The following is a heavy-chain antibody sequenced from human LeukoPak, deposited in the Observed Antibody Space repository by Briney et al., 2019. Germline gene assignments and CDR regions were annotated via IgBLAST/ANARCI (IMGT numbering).Heavy chain of an antibody. CDR3: ARGGGYSYGYLPRYFDY. Sequence: SETLSLTCAVYGGSFSGYYWSWIRQPPGKGLEWIGEINHSGSTNYNPSLKSRVTISVDTSKNQFSLKLSSVTAADTAVYYCARGGGYSYGYLPRYFDYWGQGTPVTVSS. CDR2: INHSGST. J-gene: IGHJ4*02. V-gene: IGHV4-34*01. CDR1: GGSFSGYY. D-gene: IGHD5-18*01.